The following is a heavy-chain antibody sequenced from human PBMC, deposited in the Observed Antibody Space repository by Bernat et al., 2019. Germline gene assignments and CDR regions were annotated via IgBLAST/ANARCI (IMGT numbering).Heavy chain of an antibody. J-gene: IGHJ4*02. CDR2: IWYDGSNK. D-gene: IGHD5-12*01. V-gene: IGHV3-33*01. CDR3: ARDIDSGYDSSPFDY. CDR1: GFTFSSYG. Sequence: QVQLVESGGGVVQPGRSLRLSCAASGFTFSSYGMHWVRRAPGKGLEWVAVIWYDGSNKYYADSVKGRFTISRDNSKNTLYLQMNSLRAEDTAVYYCARDIDSGYDSSPFDYWGQGTLVTVSS.